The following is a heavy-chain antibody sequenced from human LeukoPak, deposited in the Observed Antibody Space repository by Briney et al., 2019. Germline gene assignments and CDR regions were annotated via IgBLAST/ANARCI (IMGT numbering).Heavy chain of an antibody. CDR3: ARQQQHAPLN. CDR1: GGSMRSYY. D-gene: IGHD6-13*01. V-gene: IGHV4-59*01. J-gene: IGHJ4*02. Sequence: PSGTLSLTCSVSGGSMRSYYWNWIRQPPGKGLEWIGYIYHSGSTDYNPSLKSRVTISVDMSKNQVSLNLSSVTAADTAVYYCARQQQHAPLNWGQGTLVTVSS. CDR2: IYHSGST.